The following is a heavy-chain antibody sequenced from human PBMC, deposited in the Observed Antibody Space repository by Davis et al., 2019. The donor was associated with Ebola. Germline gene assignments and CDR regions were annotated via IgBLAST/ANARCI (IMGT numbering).Heavy chain of an antibody. CDR1: GFTFNYYA. CDR3: AKSADLES. Sequence: GGSLRLSCAASGFTFNYYAMSWVRQAPGKGLEWVSLIGGGGDDTYYPDSVKGRFTISRDNSKSTLYLQMNSLRAKDTATYFCAKSADLESWGQGTLVTVSS. J-gene: IGHJ4*02. CDR2: IGGGGDDT. V-gene: IGHV3-23*01.